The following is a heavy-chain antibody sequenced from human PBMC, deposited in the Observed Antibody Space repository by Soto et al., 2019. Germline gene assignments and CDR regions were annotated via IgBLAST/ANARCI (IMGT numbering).Heavy chain of an antibody. Sequence: SETLSLTCTVSGGSLSSSGYYWGWIRQPPGTGLEYIGSIYYSGSTYYNPSLKSRVTISMDTSKNYFSLKLRSVTAADTAVYYCARQAHHDNWFDPWGQGTLVTGSS. J-gene: IGHJ5*02. CDR1: GGSLSSSGYY. CDR2: IYYSGST. CDR3: ARQAHHDNWFDP. V-gene: IGHV4-39*01.